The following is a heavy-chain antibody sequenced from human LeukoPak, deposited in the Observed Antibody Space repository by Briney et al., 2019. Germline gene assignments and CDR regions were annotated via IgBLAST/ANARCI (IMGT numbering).Heavy chain of an antibody. Sequence: GASLNISCKGSGSSFTSYWIGWVRQLREKGLEWMGIIYPGDSDTRYSQSFQGQVTISADMSITTAYLQWSRLKASDTAMYYCASVGVGATYYYYGMDVWGQGTTVTVSS. CDR2: IYPGDSDT. V-gene: IGHV5-51*01. J-gene: IGHJ6*02. CDR1: GSSFTSYW. D-gene: IGHD1-26*01. CDR3: ASVGVGATYYYYGMDV.